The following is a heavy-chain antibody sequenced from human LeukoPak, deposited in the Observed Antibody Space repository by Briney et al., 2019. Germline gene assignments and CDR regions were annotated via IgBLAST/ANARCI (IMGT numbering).Heavy chain of an antibody. CDR1: GFTFSDYY. CDR3: ARDYYDILTGYDLYFDY. Sequence: GGSLRLSCAASGFTFSDYYMSWIRQAPGKGLEWVSYISSSGSTIYYAGSVKGRFTISRDNAKNSLYLQMNSLRAEDTAVYYCARDYYDILTGYDLYFDYWGQGTLVTVSS. D-gene: IGHD3-9*01. V-gene: IGHV3-11*01. J-gene: IGHJ4*02. CDR2: ISSSGSTI.